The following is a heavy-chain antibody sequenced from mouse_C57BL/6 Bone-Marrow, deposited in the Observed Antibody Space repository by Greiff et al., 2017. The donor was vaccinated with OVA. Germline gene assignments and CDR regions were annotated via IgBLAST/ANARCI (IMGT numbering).Heavy chain of an antibody. CDR1: GFNIKNTY. V-gene: IGHV14-3*01. D-gene: IGHD1-1*01. CDR2: IDPANGNT. Sequence: VHVKQSVAELVRPGASVKLSCTASGFNIKNTYMHWVKQRPEQGLEWIGRIDPANGNTKYAPKFQGKATITADTSSNTAYLQLSSLTSEDTAIYYCVFYYYGSSYGYFDVWGTGTTVTVSS. J-gene: IGHJ1*03. CDR3: VFYYYGSSYGYFDV.